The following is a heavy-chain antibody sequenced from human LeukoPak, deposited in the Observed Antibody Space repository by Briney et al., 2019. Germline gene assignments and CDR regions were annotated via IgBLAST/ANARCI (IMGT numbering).Heavy chain of an antibody. CDR3: ARGIYGDPVAFDY. J-gene: IGHJ4*02. CDR1: GFTFSSYW. V-gene: IGHV3-74*01. CDR2: IHSDEIRT. Sequence: GGSLRLSCAASGFTFSSYWMHWARQAPGRGLVWVSRIHSDEIRTNYADSVTGRFTISRDNAKNTVYLQMNSLRNEDTAVYYCARGIYGDPVAFDYWGQGTLVTVSS. D-gene: IGHD4/OR15-4a*01.